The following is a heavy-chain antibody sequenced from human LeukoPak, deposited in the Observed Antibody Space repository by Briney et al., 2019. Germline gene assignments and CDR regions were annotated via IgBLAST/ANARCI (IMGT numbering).Heavy chain of an antibody. D-gene: IGHD2-2*01. CDR1: GGTFSSYA. V-gene: IGHV1-69*13. J-gene: IGHJ4*02. CDR2: IIPIFGTA. CDR3: ARYGHRCSSTSCSDYFDY. Sequence: GASVKVSCKASGGTFSSYAISWVRQAPGQGLEWMGGIIPIFGTANYAQKFQGRVTITADESTSTAYMELSSLRSEDTAVYYCARYGHRCSSTSCSDYFDYWGQGTLVTVSS.